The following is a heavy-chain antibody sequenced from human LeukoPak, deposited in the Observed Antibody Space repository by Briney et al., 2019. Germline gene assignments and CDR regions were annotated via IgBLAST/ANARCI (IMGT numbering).Heavy chain of an antibody. CDR2: INHSGST. D-gene: IGHD5-12*01. CDR1: GGSFSGYY. J-gene: IGHJ4*02. V-gene: IGHV4-34*01. Sequence: SETLSLTCAVYGGSFSGYYWSWIRQPPGKGLEWIGEINHSGSTNYNPSLKSRVTISVDTSKNQFSLKLSSVTAADTAVYYCARGSTETDVGATRYGPIDYWGQGTLVTVSS. CDR3: ARGSTETDVGATRYGPIDY.